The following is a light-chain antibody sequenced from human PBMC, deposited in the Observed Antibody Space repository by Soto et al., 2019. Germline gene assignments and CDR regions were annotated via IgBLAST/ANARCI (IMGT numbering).Light chain of an antibody. CDR2: DVS. CDR1: SSDVGGSND. CDR3: SSYTSSSTYV. Sequence: QSALTQPPSVSGSPGQSVAISCTGTSSDVGGSNDVSWYQQPPGTAPKLMIYDVSNRPSGVPDRFSGSKSGNTASLTISGLQAEDEGDYYCSSYTSSSTYVFGTGTKLTVL. V-gene: IGLV2-18*02. J-gene: IGLJ1*01.